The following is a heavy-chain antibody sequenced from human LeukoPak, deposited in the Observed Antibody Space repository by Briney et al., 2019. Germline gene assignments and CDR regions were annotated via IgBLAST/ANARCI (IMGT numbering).Heavy chain of an antibody. Sequence: PSETLSLTCTVSGGSINGYYWNWIRQPPGEGLEWIGYTYYRGSTNYNPSLKSRVTMSVDTSRNQFSLNLSSVTAADTAVYFCARALDYDRGYSDAFDIWGQGTMVTVSS. CDR3: ARALDYDRGYSDAFDI. D-gene: IGHD3-22*01. CDR1: GGSINGYY. V-gene: IGHV4-59*01. CDR2: TYYRGST. J-gene: IGHJ3*02.